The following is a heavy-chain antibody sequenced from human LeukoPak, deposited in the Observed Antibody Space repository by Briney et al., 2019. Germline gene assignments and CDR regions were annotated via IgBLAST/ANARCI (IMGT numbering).Heavy chain of an antibody. D-gene: IGHD3-22*01. Sequence: SQTLSLTCAISGDSVSSNSAAWNWIRQSPSRGLEWLGRTYYRSKWYNDYAVSVKSRITIKPDTSENQFSLQLNSVTAADTAVYFCARGPYSYDSSGAFDIWGQGTMVTVSS. J-gene: IGHJ3*02. V-gene: IGHV6-1*01. CDR1: GDSVSSNSAA. CDR2: TYYRSKWYN. CDR3: ARGPYSYDSSGAFDI.